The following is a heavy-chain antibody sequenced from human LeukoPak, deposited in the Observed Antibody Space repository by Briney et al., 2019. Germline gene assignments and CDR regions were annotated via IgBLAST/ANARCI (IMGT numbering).Heavy chain of an antibody. CDR2: IDPSDSYT. V-gene: IGHV5-10-1*01. D-gene: IGHD2-2*01. CDR3: ARHVHCSSTSCYATEYFQH. CDR1: GYSFTSYW. J-gene: IGHJ1*01. Sequence: GESLKISFKGSGYSFTSYWISWVRPTPGKGLEWMGRIDPSDSYTNYSPSFQGHVTISADKSISTAYLQWSSLKASDTAMYYCARHVHCSSTSCYATEYFQHWGQGTLVTVSS.